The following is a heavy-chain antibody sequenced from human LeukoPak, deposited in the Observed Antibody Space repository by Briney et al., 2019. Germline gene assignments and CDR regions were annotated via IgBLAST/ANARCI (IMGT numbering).Heavy chain of an antibody. CDR3: AKGYCRGNSCYDDRGAFDY. J-gene: IGHJ4*02. V-gene: IGHV4-59*08. CDR2: IYYSGST. Sequence: PSETLSLTCTVSGGSISSYYWSWIRQPPRKGLEWIGYIYYSGSTNYNPSLKSRVTISVDTSKNQFSLKLSSVTAADTAVYYCAKGYCRGNSCYDDRGAFDYWGQGTLVTVSS. CDR1: GGSISSYY. D-gene: IGHD2-2*01.